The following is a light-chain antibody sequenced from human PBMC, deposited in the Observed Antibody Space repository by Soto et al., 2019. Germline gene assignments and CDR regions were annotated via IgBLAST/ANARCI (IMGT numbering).Light chain of an antibody. Sequence: EVVMTQSPATLSVSPGERATLSCRASQSVSGNLAWYQQKPGQAPRLLIYGASTRATGIPARFSGSGSETEFTLVISSLQSEDFGVYYCLQYNNWLRTFGQGTKLEIK. CDR2: GAS. J-gene: IGKJ2*01. CDR1: QSVSGN. V-gene: IGKV3-15*01. CDR3: LQYNNWLRT.